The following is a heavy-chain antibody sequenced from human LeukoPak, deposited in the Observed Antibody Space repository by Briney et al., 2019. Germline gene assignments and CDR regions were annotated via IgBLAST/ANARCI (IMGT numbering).Heavy chain of an antibody. CDR3: ARTQLQQLGYFDY. CDR2: IIPIFGTA. D-gene: IGHD6-13*01. CDR1: GGTFSSYA. V-gene: IGHV1-69*13. J-gene: IGHJ4*02. Sequence: GASVKVSCKASGGTFSSYAISWVRQAPGQGLEWMGGIIPIFGTANYAQKFQGRVTITADESTSTAYMELSSLRSEDTAVYYCARTQLQQLGYFDYWGQGTLVTVSS.